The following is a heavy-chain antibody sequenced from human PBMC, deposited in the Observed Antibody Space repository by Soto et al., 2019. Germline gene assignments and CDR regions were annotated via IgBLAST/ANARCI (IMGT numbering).Heavy chain of an antibody. Sequence: QMQLVQSGPEVKKPGTSVKVSCKASGFTFTSSAVQWVRQARGQRLEWIGWIVVGSGNTNYAQKFQERVTITRNMSTSTAYMELSSLRSEDTAVYYCASVGPYVAAMCDGDCGCSFDLWGRGTLVTVSS. D-gene: IGHD2-21*02. CDR2: IVVGSGNT. V-gene: IGHV1-58*01. J-gene: IGHJ2*01. CDR1: GFTFTSSA. CDR3: ASVGPYVAAMCDGDCGCSFDL.